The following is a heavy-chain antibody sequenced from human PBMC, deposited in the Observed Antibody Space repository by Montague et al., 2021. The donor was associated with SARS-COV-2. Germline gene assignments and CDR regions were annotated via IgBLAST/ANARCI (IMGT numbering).Heavy chain of an antibody. CDR1: GDSMNNYY. Sequence: SETLSLTCTVSGDSMNNYYWSWIRQPPGKGLELVGYINYSGSTHYNPSLQRRVTLSRDTSKNQFSLRLTSVTAADTAMYFCSRAPIYRSSWYAYFDYWGQGTLVTVSS. CDR3: SRAPIYRSSWYAYFDY. CDR2: INYSGST. J-gene: IGHJ4*02. V-gene: IGHV4-59*01. D-gene: IGHD6-13*01.